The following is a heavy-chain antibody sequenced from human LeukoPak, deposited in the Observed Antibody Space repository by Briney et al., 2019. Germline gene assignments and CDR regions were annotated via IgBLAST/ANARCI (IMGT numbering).Heavy chain of an antibody. V-gene: IGHV3-33*08. CDR1: GFTFSSYS. D-gene: IGHD3-9*01. Sequence: GGSLRLSCAASGFTFSSYSMNWVRQAPGKGLEWVAVIWYDGSNKYYADSVKGRFTISRDNSKNTLYLQMNSLRAEDTAVYYCARADWYFDYWGQGTLVTVSS. J-gene: IGHJ4*02. CDR2: IWYDGSNK. CDR3: ARADWYFDY.